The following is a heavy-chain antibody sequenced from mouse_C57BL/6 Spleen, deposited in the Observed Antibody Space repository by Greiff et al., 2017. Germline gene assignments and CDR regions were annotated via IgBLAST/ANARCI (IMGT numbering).Heavy chain of an antibody. Sequence: VQVVESGGGLVKPGGSLKLSCEASGFTFSDYGMHWVSQAPEKGLEWVAYISRGSSTIYYADTVTGRFTISRDNAKNTLFLQRTSLRYEDTAMYYCARWPWFAYWGQGTLVTVSA. J-gene: IGHJ3*01. CDR2: ISRGSSTI. CDR1: GFTFSDYG. CDR3: ARWPWFAY. V-gene: IGHV5-17*01.